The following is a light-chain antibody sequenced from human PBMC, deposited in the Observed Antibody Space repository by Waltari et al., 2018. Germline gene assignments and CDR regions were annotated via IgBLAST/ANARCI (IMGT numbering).Light chain of an antibody. Sequence: DFQVTQSPSALSASIGDRVDITCRASQPITVYLNWYHQKPGKAPRLLIFASSILQSGVPSRFSGTTSGTDFTLTITSLQAEDYGTYFCQQTYSAPWTFGRGTQVEI. CDR1: QPITVY. J-gene: IGKJ4*01. V-gene: IGKV1-39*01. CDR2: ASS. CDR3: QQTYSAPWT.